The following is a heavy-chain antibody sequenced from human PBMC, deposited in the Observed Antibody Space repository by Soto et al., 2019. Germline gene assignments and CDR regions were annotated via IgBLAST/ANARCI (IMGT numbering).Heavy chain of an antibody. J-gene: IGHJ4*02. V-gene: IGHV3-15*01. CDR1: GFTFSNAW. D-gene: IGHD6-13*01. CDR3: TTDRFIAAAF. CDR2: IKSKTDGGTT. Sequence: EVQLVESGGGLVKPGGSLRLSCAASGFTFSNAWMSWVRQAPGKGLEWVGRIKSKTDGGTTDYAAPVKGRFTISRDDSKNTLYLQMNSLPTADTAVYYRTTDRFIAAAFWGQGTLVTVSS.